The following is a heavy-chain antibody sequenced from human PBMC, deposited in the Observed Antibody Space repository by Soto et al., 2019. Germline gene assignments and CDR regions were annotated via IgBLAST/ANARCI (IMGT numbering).Heavy chain of an antibody. CDR2: INPDGRTI. D-gene: IGHD1-1*01. Sequence: EVQLVESGGTLVQPGGSLRLSCAASAFSFSTSWMHWVRQAPGAGLVWVSRINPDGRTINYADSVKGRFTISRDNAKNTLDLQMNIMRVEDTSVYFGATAGNYRCDNWGLGALVTVAS. J-gene: IGHJ4*02. V-gene: IGHV3-74*01. CDR1: AFSFSTSW. CDR3: ATAGNYRCDN.